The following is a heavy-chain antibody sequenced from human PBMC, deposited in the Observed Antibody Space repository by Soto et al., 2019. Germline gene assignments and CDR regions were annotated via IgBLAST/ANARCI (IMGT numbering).Heavy chain of an antibody. D-gene: IGHD6-19*01. J-gene: IGHJ3*02. V-gene: IGHV1-18*01. CDR3: ARDPKIAVAGRSDAFDI. CDR2: ISAYNGNT. CDR1: GYTFTSYG. Sequence: ASVKVSCNASGYTFTSYGMSWVRQAPGQGLEWMGWISAYNGNTNYAQKLQGRVTMTTDTSTSTAYMELRSLRSDDTAVYYCARDPKIAVAGRSDAFDIWGQGTMVTVSS.